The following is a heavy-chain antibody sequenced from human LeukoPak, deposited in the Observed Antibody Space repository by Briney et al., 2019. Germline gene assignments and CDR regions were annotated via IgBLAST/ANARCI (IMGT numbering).Heavy chain of an antibody. V-gene: IGHV3-66*01. Sequence: GGSLRLSCAASGFTFSSNYMSWVRQAAGKGLEWVSVIYSGGSTYYADSVKGRFSISRDNSKNTLHLQMNSLRVEDTAVYYCARDFCSAGSCYPDNWGQGTLVTVSS. J-gene: IGHJ4*02. CDR3: ARDFCSAGSCYPDN. CDR2: IYSGGST. CDR1: GFTFSSNY. D-gene: IGHD2-15*01.